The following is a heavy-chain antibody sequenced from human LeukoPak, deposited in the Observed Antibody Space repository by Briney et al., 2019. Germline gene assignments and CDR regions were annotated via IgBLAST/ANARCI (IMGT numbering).Heavy chain of an antibody. Sequence: PSETLSLTCTVSGYSISSGYYWGWIRQPPGKGLEWIGSIYHSGSTYYNPSLKSRVTISADTSKNQFPLKLYSVTAADTAVYYCATRKLGNDYWGQGTLVTVSS. CDR2: IYHSGST. CDR1: GYSISSGYY. D-gene: IGHD7-27*01. CDR3: ATRKLGNDY. V-gene: IGHV4-38-2*02. J-gene: IGHJ4*02.